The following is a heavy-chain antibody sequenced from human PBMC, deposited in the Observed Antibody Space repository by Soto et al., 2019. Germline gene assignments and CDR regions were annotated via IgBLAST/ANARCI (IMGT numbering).Heavy chain of an antibody. CDR1: GGSFSGYY. J-gene: IGHJ4*02. V-gene: IGHV4-34*01. Sequence: SETLSLTCAVYGGSFSGYYWSWIRQPPGKGLEWIGEINHSGSTNYNPSLKSRVTISVDTSKNQFSLKLSSVTAADTAVYYCARGPPTFDYWGQGTLVTVS. CDR3: ARGPPTFDY. D-gene: IGHD3-10*01. CDR2: INHSGST.